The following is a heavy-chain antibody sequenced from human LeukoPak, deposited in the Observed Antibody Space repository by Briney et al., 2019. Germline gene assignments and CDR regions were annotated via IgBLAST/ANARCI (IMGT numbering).Heavy chain of an antibody. CDR3: ARDISPDIPDGMDV. Sequence: PGRSLRLSCAASGFTFSSYGMHWVRQAPGKGLEWVAVLWYDGSNKYYADSVKGRFTISRDNSKNTLYLQMNSLRAEDTAVYYCARDISPDIPDGMDVWGKGTTVTVSS. J-gene: IGHJ6*04. D-gene: IGHD3-9*01. V-gene: IGHV3-33*01. CDR2: LWYDGSNK. CDR1: GFTFSSYG.